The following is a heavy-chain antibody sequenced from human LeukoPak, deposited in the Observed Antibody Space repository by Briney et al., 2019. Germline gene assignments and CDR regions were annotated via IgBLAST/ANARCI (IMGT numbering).Heavy chain of an antibody. CDR2: IIPIFGTA. D-gene: IGHD2-2*02. CDR1: GGTFSSYA. Sequence: SVKVSCKASGGTFSSYAISWVRQAPGQGLEWMGGIIPIFGTANYAQKFQGRVTITTDESTSTAYMELSSLRSEDTAVYYCARWPPRGYCSSTSCYTWGAFDIWGQGTMVTVSS. CDR3: ARWPPRGYCSSTSCYTWGAFDI. V-gene: IGHV1-69*05. J-gene: IGHJ3*02.